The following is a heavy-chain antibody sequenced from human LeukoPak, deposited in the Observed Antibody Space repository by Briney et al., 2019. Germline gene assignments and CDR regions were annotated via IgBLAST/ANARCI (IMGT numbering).Heavy chain of an antibody. CDR1: GFTFSDYA. V-gene: IGHV3-49*04. D-gene: IGHD6-19*01. CDR2: IRNKAYGGTA. J-gene: IGHJ4*02. Sequence: GGSLILSCTASGFTFSDYAVTWVRQAPGKGLEWVGFIRNKAYGGTADYAASVKGRFTFSRDDSKTIAYLQMDSLKTEDTAVYYCSRAYSTGWLGINDYWGQGALVTVSS. CDR3: SRAYSTGWLGINDY.